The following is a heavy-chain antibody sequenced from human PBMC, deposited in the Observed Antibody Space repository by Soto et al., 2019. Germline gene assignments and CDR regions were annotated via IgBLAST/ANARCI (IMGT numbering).Heavy chain of an antibody. J-gene: IGHJ2*01. V-gene: IGHV5-51*01. Sequence: GESLKISCQGSGYQFSDYWIGWVRQMPGKGLEWMGILYPGDSGTKYSPSFQGHVTFSVDTSISTAFLQWDSLQASDTAIYYCARQHYNFWSGSYTGFSYLDFWGRGTLVTVSS. CDR3: ARQHYNFWSGSYTGFSYLDF. CDR1: GYQFSDYW. D-gene: IGHD3-3*01. CDR2: LYPGDSGT.